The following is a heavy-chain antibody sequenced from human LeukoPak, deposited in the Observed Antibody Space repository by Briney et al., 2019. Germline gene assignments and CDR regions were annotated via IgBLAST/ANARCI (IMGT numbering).Heavy chain of an antibody. V-gene: IGHV3-7*01. J-gene: IGHJ6*03. CDR2: IKLDGSEE. D-gene: IGHD4-17*01. Sequence: GGSLRLSCVASGFTLSSYWMSWVRQAPGKGLEWVANIKLDGSEENYVDSVKGRFTISRDNAKNSLYLQMNSLRAEDTAVYYCARIRVTTLYYYYYYMDVWGKGTTVTISS. CDR3: ARIRVTTLYYYYYYMDV. CDR1: GFTLSSYW.